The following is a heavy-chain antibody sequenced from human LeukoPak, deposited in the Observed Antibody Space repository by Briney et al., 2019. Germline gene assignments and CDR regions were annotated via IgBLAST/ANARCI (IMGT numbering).Heavy chain of an antibody. CDR2: ISYDGSNK. CDR3: AKLRGDYDILTGHFDY. V-gene: IGHV3-30*18. D-gene: IGHD3-9*01. CDR1: RFTFSSYG. Sequence: GRSLRLSCAGSRFTFSSYGMHGVRQAPGRGVEGVAVISYDGSNKYYADSLKGRFTISRDNSKNTLYLQMNSLRAEDTAVYYCAKLRGDYDILTGHFDYWGQGTLVTVSS. J-gene: IGHJ4*02.